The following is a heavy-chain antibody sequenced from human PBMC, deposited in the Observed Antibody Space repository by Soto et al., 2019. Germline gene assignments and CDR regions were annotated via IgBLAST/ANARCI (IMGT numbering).Heavy chain of an antibody. CDR1: GGTFSSYA. CDR3: ARGCSGGSCYSEGYNWFDP. CDR2: IIPIFGTA. Sequence: QVQLVQSGAEVKKPGSSVKVSCKASGGTFSSYAISWVRQAPGQGLEWMGGIIPIFGTANYAQKFQGRVTITADESTSKAYMELSSLRSEDTDVYYCARGCSGGSCYSEGYNWFDPWGQGTLVTVSS. J-gene: IGHJ5*02. D-gene: IGHD2-15*01. V-gene: IGHV1-69*12.